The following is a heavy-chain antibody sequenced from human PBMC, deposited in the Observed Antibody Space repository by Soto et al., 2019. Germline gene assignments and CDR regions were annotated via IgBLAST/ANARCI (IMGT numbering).Heavy chain of an antibody. V-gene: IGHV3-23*01. CDR3: AKEDDEWTNGHFEI. CDR1: GFTFSTYD. J-gene: IGHJ3*02. D-gene: IGHD2-8*01. Sequence: EMQLLESGGGWVQPGGSLRLSCAASGFTFSTYDMSWVRQAPGKGLEWVSGISASDGSAYYSDSVRGRFTISRDNSKNTLYVQMNSLRSEDTAIYYCAKEDDEWTNGHFEIWGQGTLVTVSS. CDR2: ISASDGSA.